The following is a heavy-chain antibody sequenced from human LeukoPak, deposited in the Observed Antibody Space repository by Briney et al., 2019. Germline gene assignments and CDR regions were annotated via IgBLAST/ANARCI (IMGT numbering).Heavy chain of an antibody. J-gene: IGHJ5*02. CDR2: IGGSGGDT. CDR3: AKDERSSTTGWFDP. D-gene: IGHD2-2*01. V-gene: IGHV3-23*01. CDR1: GFTFSNYG. Sequence: GGSLRLSCAASGFTFSNYGMSWVRQAPGRGLEWVSGIGGSGGDTYYADSVKGRFTISRDNSKNTLYLQMNSLRAEDTAVYYCAKDERSSTTGWFDPWGQGTLVTVSS.